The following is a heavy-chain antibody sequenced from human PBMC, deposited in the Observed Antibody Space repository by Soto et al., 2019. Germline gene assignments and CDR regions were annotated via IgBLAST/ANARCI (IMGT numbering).Heavy chain of an antibody. CDR3: ARNTRATMSDYYYYIDV. D-gene: IGHD5-12*01. CDR2: IYHSGST. Sequence: QLQESGPGLVKPSETLSLTCTVSVGSISTTTYFWAWIRQPPGKGLEWIGSIYHSGSTSYNPSLNSRVTISVDTAKNQFSLRLTSVTAADTAVYFCARNTRATMSDYYYYIDVLGKGTTVTVSS. CDR1: VGSISTTTYF. J-gene: IGHJ6*03. V-gene: IGHV4-39*01.